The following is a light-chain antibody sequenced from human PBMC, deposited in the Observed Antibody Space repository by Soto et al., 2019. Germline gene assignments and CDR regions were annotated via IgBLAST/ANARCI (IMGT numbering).Light chain of an antibody. CDR2: SNN. CDR3: AAWDDSLSGYV. J-gene: IGLJ1*01. V-gene: IGLV1-40*01. CDR1: SSNIGAGYD. Sequence: QSVLTQPPSVSGAPGQRVTISCTGSSSNIGAGYDVHWYQQLPGTAPKLLIYSNNQRPSGIPDRFSASKSGTSASLAISGLQSEDEADYYCAAWDDSLSGYVFGTGTKLTVL.